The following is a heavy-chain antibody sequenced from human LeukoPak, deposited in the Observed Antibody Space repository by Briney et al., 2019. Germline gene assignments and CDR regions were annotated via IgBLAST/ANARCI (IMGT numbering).Heavy chain of an antibody. Sequence: ASVKVSCKASGYTFTNYGISWVRQAPGQGLEWMGGIIPIFGTANYAQKFQGRVTITADESTSTAYMELSSLRSEDTAVYYCARDSYYYDSSGYYIGGYYFDYWGQGTLVTVSS. J-gene: IGHJ4*02. CDR3: ARDSYYYDSSGYYIGGYYFDY. CDR2: IIPIFGTA. CDR1: GYTFTNYG. V-gene: IGHV1-69*13. D-gene: IGHD3-22*01.